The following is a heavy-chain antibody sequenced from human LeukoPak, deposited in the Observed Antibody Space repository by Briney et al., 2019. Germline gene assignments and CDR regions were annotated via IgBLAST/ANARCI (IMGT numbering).Heavy chain of an antibody. V-gene: IGHV3-23*01. CDR2: ISGSGGST. D-gene: IGHD4-17*01. CDR3: APTMVTTVRGDY. J-gene: IGHJ4*02. CDR1: GFTVSNNY. Sequence: GSLRLSCAASGFTVSNNYMSWVRQAPGKGLEWVSAISGSGGSTYYADSVKGRFTISRDNSKNTLYLQMNSLRAEDTAVYYCAPTMVTTVRGDYWGQGTLVTVSS.